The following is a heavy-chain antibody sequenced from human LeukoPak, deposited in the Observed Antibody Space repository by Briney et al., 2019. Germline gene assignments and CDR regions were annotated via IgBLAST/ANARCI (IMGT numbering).Heavy chain of an antibody. CDR2: ISGYNDNT. CDR1: GYTFTNYA. CDR3: ARDSYDSSGNYLDY. J-gene: IGHJ4*02. V-gene: IGHV1-18*01. Sequence: ASVKVSCKVSGYTFTNYAISWLRQAPGQGLEWMGWISGYNDNTNYAQKVQGRVTMTTDTSTSTAYMELRSLRSDDTAVYYCARDSYDSSGNYLDYWGQGTLVTVSS. D-gene: IGHD3-22*01.